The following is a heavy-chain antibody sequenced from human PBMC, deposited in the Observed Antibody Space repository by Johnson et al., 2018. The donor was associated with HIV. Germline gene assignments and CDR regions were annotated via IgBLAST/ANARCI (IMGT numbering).Heavy chain of an antibody. CDR1: GFTLSSYV. Sequence: QVQLVESGGGVVQPGRSLRLSCAVSGFTLSSYVMHWVRQAPGKGLEWVAFIRYDGSNKYYADSVKGRFTISRDNSTHTLYLQMNSLRAEDTAVYYCARAHYDSSGYLLKGGAFDIWGQGTMVTVSS. V-gene: IGHV3-33*08. CDR2: IRYDGSNK. D-gene: IGHD3-22*01. CDR3: ARAHYDSSGYLLKGGAFDI. J-gene: IGHJ3*02.